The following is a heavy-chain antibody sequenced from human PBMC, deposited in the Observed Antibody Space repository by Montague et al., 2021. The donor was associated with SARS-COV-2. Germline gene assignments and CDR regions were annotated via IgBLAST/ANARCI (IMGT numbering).Heavy chain of an antibody. CDR1: GFTFSSYA. J-gene: IGHJ6*02. D-gene: IGHD3-22*01. V-gene: IGHV3-30-3*01. CDR2: ISYDGSNK. CDR3: ARDTYDSSGYSDGMDV. Sequence: SISLAASGFTFSSYAMHWVRQAPGKGLEWVAVISYDGSNKYYADSVKGRFTISRDNSKNTLYLQMNSLRAEDTAVYYCARDTYDSSGYSDGMDVWGQGTTVTVSS.